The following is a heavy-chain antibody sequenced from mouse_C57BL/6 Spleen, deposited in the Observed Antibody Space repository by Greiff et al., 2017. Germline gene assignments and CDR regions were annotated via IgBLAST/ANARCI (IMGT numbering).Heavy chain of an antibody. CDR2: IYPGNSDT. D-gene: IGHD1-1*01. V-gene: IGHV1-5*01. Sequence: EVQLQQSGTVLARPGASVKMSCKTSGYTFTSYWMHWVKQRPGQGLEWIGAIYPGNSDTSYNQKFKGKAKLTAVTSASTAYMELSSLTNEDSAVYYCTPLGYYGSSSYYAMDYWGQGTSVTVSS. J-gene: IGHJ4*01. CDR3: TPLGYYGSSSYYAMDY. CDR1: GYTFTSYW.